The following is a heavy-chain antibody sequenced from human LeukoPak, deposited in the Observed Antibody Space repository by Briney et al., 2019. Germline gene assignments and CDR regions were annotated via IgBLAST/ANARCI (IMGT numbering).Heavy chain of an antibody. J-gene: IGHJ6*02. CDR3: AKGQGLYAPLRNYGMDV. CDR2: ISYDGSNQ. Sequence: GGSLRLSCAASGFTFSSYGMNWVRQAPGKGLEWMAAISYDGSNQFYADSVRGRFTISRDNSKNTLYLQMSSLRGEDTAAYYCAKGQGLYAPLRNYGMDVWGQGTTVTVSS. D-gene: IGHD2-8*01. CDR1: GFTFSSYG. V-gene: IGHV3-30*18.